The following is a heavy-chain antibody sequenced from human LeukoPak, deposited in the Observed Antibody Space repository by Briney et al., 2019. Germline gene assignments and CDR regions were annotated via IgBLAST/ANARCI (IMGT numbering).Heavy chain of an antibody. CDR1: GFTFSSYW. J-gene: IGHJ4*02. CDR3: ARWGYDSSGYYFFDY. CDR2: IKQVGSEK. V-gene: IGHV3-7*05. D-gene: IGHD3-22*01. Sequence: GGSLRLSCAASGFTFSSYWMSWVRQAPGKGLEWVANIKQVGSEKYYVDSVKGRFTISRDNAKNSLYLQMNSLRAEDTAVYYCARWGYDSSGYYFFDYWGQGTLVIVSS.